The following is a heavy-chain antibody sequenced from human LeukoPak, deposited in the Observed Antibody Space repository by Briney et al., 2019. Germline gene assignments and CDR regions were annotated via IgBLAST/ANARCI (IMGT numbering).Heavy chain of an antibody. V-gene: IGHV1-24*01. Sequence: ASVKVSGKVSGNTLTELSMHWVRQAPGKGLEWMGGFDPEDGETIYAQKFQRRVTMTEDTSTDTAYMELSSLRSEDTAVYYCATPRDSGSYRDYWGQGTLVTVSS. CDR2: FDPEDGET. CDR3: ATPRDSGSYRDY. J-gene: IGHJ4*02. D-gene: IGHD1-26*01. CDR1: GNTLTELS.